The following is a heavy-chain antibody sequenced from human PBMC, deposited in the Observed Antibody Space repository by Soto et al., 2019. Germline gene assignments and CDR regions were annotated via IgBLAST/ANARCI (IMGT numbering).Heavy chain of an antibody. CDR1: GFTFSSYG. Sequence: PGGSLRLSCAASGFTFSSYGMHWVRQAPGKGLEWVAVIWYDGSNKYYADSVKGRFTISRDNSKNTLYLQMNSLRAEDTAVYYCAIDRLYDSSGYYYYYYGMDVWGQGTTVTVSS. CDR3: AIDRLYDSSGYYYYYYGMDV. D-gene: IGHD3-22*01. J-gene: IGHJ6*02. CDR2: IWYDGSNK. V-gene: IGHV3-33*01.